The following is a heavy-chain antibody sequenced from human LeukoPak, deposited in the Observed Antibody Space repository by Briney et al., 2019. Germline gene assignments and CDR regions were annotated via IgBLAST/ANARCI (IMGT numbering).Heavy chain of an antibody. CDR1: GFTFSSYA. CDR2: ISGSGDST. V-gene: IGHV3-23*01. D-gene: IGHD4-17*01. J-gene: IGHJ4*02. CDR3: AKDKTAPTVTTMDY. Sequence: GVSLRLSCAASGFTFSSYAMIWVRQAPGKGLEWVSAISGSGDSTYYADSVKGRFTISRDNSKNTLYLQMNSLRAEDTAVYYCAKDKTAPTVTTMDYWGQGTLVTVSS.